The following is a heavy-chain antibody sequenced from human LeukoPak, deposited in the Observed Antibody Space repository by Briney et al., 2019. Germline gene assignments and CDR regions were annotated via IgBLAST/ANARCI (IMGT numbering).Heavy chain of an antibody. CDR3: ARADAPAGSESYCRRISCYLGRLDV. CDR2: INTHNGNT. D-gene: IGHD2-2*01. Sequence: ASVKVSCKASGYTFTGFSISWVRQAPGQGLEWMGWINTHNGNTKYTQKFQGRVTMTRDKFTSTAYMELPSLTSDDTAVYYCARADAPAGSESYCRRISCYLGRLDVWGQGTTITVSS. CDR1: GYTFTGFS. V-gene: IGHV1-18*01. J-gene: IGHJ6*02.